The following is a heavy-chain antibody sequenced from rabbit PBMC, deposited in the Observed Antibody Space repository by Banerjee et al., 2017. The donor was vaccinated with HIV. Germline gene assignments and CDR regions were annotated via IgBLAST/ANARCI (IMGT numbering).Heavy chain of an antibody. V-gene: IGHV1S45*01. CDR2: IDTSNGNT. CDR1: GFSFSSSYW. Sequence: QEQLEESGGDLVQPEGSLTLTCTASGFSFSSSYWMWWVRQAPGKGLEWIACIDTSNGNTCYASWAKGRFTISKTSSTTVTLQMTSLTAADTATYFCAREDGGVGGYDNNLCGQGTLVTVS. J-gene: IGHJ4*01. CDR3: AREDGGVGGYDNNL. D-gene: IGHD1-1*01.